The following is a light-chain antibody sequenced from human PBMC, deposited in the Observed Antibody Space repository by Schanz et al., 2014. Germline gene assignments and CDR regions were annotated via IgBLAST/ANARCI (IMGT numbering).Light chain of an antibody. CDR2: GAS. V-gene: IGKV3D-11*03. CDR3: QQRSNWPLT. J-gene: IGKJ4*01. CDR1: QSVNSN. Sequence: EIVLTQSPATLSVSPGERATLSCRASQSVNSNLAWYQQKPGLPPRLLIYGASTRATDIPARFTGSGAGTEFTLTISSLEPEDFAVYYCQQRSNWPLTFGGGTRVEF.